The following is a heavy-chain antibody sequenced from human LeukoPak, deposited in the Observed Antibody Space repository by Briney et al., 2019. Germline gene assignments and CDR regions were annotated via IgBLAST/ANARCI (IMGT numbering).Heavy chain of an antibody. V-gene: IGHV3-21*01. CDR3: ARLARIAPAGVWFDP. Sequence: PGGSLRLSCAASGFSFSSYSMNWVRQAPGKGLEWVSSISSSSSYIYYVDSVKGRFTISRDNAKNSLYLQMNSLRAEDTAIYYCARLARIAPAGVWFDPWGQGTLVTVSS. J-gene: IGHJ5*02. CDR2: ISSSSSYI. CDR1: GFSFSSYS. D-gene: IGHD6-13*01.